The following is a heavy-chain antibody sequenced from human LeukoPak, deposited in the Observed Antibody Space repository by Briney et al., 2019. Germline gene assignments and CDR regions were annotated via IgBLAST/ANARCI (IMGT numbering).Heavy chain of an antibody. J-gene: IGHJ4*02. D-gene: IGHD6-6*01. CDR2: IIPIFGTA. Sequence: EASVKVSCKASGGTFSSYAISWVRQAPGQGLEWMGGIIPIFGTANYAQKFQGRVTITTDESTSTAYMELSSLRSEDTAVYYCARDSGLVSALGFDYWGQGTLVTVSS. V-gene: IGHV1-69*05. CDR1: GGTFSSYA. CDR3: ARDSGLVSALGFDY.